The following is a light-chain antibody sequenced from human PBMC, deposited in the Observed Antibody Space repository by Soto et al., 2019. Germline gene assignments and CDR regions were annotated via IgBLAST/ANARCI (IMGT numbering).Light chain of an antibody. Sequence: IQMTQSPSALSASVRDRVTITRRANQSISGWLAWSQQKPGKAPRLLIYDASYLERGVPSRFSGSGSGTDFTLTISDLQPDDLGTYYCQQYNSLWTFGPGTKVEI. CDR3: QQYNSLWT. CDR1: QSISGW. J-gene: IGKJ1*01. V-gene: IGKV1-5*01. CDR2: DAS.